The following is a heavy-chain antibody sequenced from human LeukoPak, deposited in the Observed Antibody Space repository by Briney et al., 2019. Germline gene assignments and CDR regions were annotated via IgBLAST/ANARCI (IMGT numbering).Heavy chain of an antibody. D-gene: IGHD1-26*01. V-gene: IGHV1-2*02. J-gene: IGHJ4*02. Sequence: GASVKVSCKASGYTFTGYYMHWVRQAPGQGLEWMGWINPNSGGTNYAQKLRGRVTMTTDTSTGTAYMELRSLRSDDTAVYYCARSGRGTYYYFDYWGQGTLVTVSS. CDR2: INPNSGGT. CDR3: ARSGRGTYYYFDY. CDR1: GYTFTGYY.